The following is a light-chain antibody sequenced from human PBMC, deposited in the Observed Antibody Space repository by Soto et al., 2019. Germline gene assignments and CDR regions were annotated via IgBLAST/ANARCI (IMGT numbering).Light chain of an antibody. V-gene: IGKV1-12*01. CDR3: QQGNSFPLT. CDR1: QSVLYTPNAKNY. Sequence: DIVMTQSPEYLAGSLGERATINCKSSQSVLYTPNAKNYLAWYQQKPGRAPKVLISVVPSLQSGVPSRFSGSGSETDFTLTISNLQPEDFATYYCQQGNSFPLTFGGGTKVDIK. J-gene: IGKJ4*01. CDR2: VVP.